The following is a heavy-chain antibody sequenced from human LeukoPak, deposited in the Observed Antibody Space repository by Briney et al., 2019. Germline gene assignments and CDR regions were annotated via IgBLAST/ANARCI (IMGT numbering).Heavy chain of an antibody. CDR1: GGSFSGYY. CDR3: AKDWATSKASAFDI. J-gene: IGHJ3*02. V-gene: IGHV4-34*01. Sequence: SETLSLTCAVYGGSFSGYYWSWIRQPPGKGLEWIGEINHSGSTNYNPSLKSRVTISVDTSKNQFSLKLSSVTAADTAVYYCAKDWATSKASAFDIWGQGTMVTVSS. CDR2: INHSGST. D-gene: IGHD1-1*01.